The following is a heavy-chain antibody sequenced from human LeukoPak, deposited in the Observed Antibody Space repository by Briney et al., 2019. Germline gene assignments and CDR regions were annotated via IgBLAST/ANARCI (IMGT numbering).Heavy chain of an antibody. J-gene: IGHJ6*02. Sequence: GGSLRLSCAASGFTFSSYWMSWVRQAPGKGLEWVANIKQDGSEKYVDSVKGRFTISRGNAKNSLYLQMNSLRVEDTAVYYCARAYYDFWSGYYYYYYYGMDVWGQGTTVTVSS. CDR3: ARAYYDFWSGYYYYYYYGMDV. D-gene: IGHD3-3*01. CDR2: IKQDGSEK. CDR1: GFTFSSYW. V-gene: IGHV3-7*04.